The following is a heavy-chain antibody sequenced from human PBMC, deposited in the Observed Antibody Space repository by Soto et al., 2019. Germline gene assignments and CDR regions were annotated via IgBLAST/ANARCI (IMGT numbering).Heavy chain of an antibody. CDR1: GFTFDNYA. J-gene: IGHJ4*02. CDR3: AKDNGPN. V-gene: IGHV3-9*01. Sequence: PGVSLRLSCAASGFTFDNYAMHWVRQAPGKGLEWVSGISWNSNTIACADSVKGRFTISRDNAKNSLYLQMNSLRAEDTAFYYCAKDNGPNWGQGTLVTVSS. CDR2: ISWNSNTI.